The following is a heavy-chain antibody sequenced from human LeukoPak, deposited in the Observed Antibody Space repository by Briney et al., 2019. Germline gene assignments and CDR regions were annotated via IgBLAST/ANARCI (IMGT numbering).Heavy chain of an antibody. CDR1: GFTFSSYA. J-gene: IGHJ4*02. CDR3: AKGIHLRGIAAAPRSYYFDY. V-gene: IGHV3-23*01. Sequence: GGSLRLSCAASGFTFSSYAMSWVRQAPGKGLEWVPAISGSGGSTYYADSVKGRFTISRDNSKNTLYLQMNSLRAEDTAVYYCAKGIHLRGIAAAPRSYYFDYWGQGTLVTVSS. CDR2: ISGSGGST. D-gene: IGHD6-13*01.